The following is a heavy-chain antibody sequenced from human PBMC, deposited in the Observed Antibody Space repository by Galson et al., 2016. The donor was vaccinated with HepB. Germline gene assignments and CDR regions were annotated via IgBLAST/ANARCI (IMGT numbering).Heavy chain of an antibody. CDR1: GDSIRSENW. Sequence: SETLSLTCAVSGDSIRSENWLSWVRQAPGKGLEWIGEIHNGGSPNYNPSLKSRVTISVDKSTNHLSLKRYSVTAADTAVYYCAKVPLGTSSFDYWGQGTLVTVSS. CDR3: AKVPLGTSSFDY. J-gene: IGHJ4*02. CDR2: IHNGGSP. V-gene: IGHV4-4*02.